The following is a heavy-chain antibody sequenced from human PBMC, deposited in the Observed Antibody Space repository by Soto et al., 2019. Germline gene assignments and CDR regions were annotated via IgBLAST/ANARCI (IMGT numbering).Heavy chain of an antibody. V-gene: IGHV4-59*01. J-gene: IGHJ6*02. CDR3: ARDRAEGSSSTPAGGMDV. CDR2: IHYSGVT. Sequence: SETLSLTCSVSGGSIRTYYCNFIRQPPVGCLEWIAYIHYSGVTNYSPSLRGRVSISIDRSNNEFSLKVSSVTAADTAVYYCARDRAEGSSSTPAGGMDVWGPGTTVTVSS. D-gene: IGHD6-6*01. CDR1: GGSIRTYY.